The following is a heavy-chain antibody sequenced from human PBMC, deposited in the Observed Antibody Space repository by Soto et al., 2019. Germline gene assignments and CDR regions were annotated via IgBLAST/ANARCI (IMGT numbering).Heavy chain of an antibody. V-gene: IGHV4-39*01. Sequence: PSETLSLTYTVSGFSISSSSYYWGWIRQPPGKGLEWIGSIYYSGSTYYNPSLKSRVTISVDTSKNQFSLKLSSVTAADTAVYYCARSMTTVVTLDYWGQGTLVTVSS. CDR3: ARSMTTVVTLDY. CDR1: GFSISSSSYY. CDR2: IYYSGST. J-gene: IGHJ4*02. D-gene: IGHD4-17*01.